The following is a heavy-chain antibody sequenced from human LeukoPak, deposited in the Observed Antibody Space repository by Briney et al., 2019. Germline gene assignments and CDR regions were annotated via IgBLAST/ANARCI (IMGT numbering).Heavy chain of an antibody. V-gene: IGHV4-59*12. J-gene: IGHJ3*02. CDR1: GGSISNYY. Sequence: SETLSLTCTVSGGSISNYYWSWIRQPPGKGLEWIGYIYYSGSTYYSPSLKRRVTISLDTSRNQFSLKLNSVTAADTAVYYCAKSNGYGLVDIWGQGTVVTVSS. CDR3: AKSNGYGLVDI. CDR2: IYYSGST. D-gene: IGHD3-10*01.